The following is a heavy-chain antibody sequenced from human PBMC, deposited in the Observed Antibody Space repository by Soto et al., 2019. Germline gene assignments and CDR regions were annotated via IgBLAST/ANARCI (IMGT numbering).Heavy chain of an antibody. D-gene: IGHD1-7*01. CDR1: GGSVSSGSYY. CDR2: IYYSGST. Sequence: SETLSLTCTVSGGSVSSGSYYWSWIRQPPGKGLEWIGYIYYSGSTNYNPSLKSRVTISVDTSKNQFALKLSSVTAADTAVYYCARAPNLNWNYVGYYYGMDVWGQGTTVTVSS. V-gene: IGHV4-61*01. J-gene: IGHJ6*02. CDR3: ARAPNLNWNYVGYYYGMDV.